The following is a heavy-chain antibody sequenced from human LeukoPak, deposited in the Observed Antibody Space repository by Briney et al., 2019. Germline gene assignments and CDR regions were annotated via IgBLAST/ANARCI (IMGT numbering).Heavy chain of an antibody. CDR1: GGSISGYY. CDR3: VRGNAAAGAIWFDP. D-gene: IGHD6-13*01. V-gene: IGHV4-59*01. J-gene: IGHJ5*02. Sequence: SETLSLTCTVSGGSISGYYWTWIRQPPGKGLEWIGCIYSSGSTSYKPSPKSRITISVDTSKNQFSLNLSSVTAADTAVYYCVRGNAAAGAIWFDPWGQGTLVTVSS. CDR2: IYSSGST.